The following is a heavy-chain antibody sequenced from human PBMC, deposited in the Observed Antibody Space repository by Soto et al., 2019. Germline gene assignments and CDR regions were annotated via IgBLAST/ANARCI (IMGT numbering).Heavy chain of an antibody. CDR1: GFTFSSYS. CDR2: ISSSSSYI. CDR3: ARDSGSYFGYFDY. V-gene: IGHV3-21*01. D-gene: IGHD1-26*01. J-gene: IGHJ4*02. Sequence: EVQLVESGGGLVKPGGSLRLSCAASGFTFSSYSMNWDRQAPGKGLEWVSSISSSSSYIYYADSVKGRFTISRDNAKNSLYLQMNSLRAEDTAVYYCARDSGSYFGYFDYWGQGTLVTVSS.